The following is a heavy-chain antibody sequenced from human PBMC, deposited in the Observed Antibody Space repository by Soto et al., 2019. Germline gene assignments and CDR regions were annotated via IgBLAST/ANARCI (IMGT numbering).Heavy chain of an antibody. V-gene: IGHV4-34*01. CDR3: ARGNDFWNGYYICRYFDY. CDR2: INHSSRT. J-gene: IGHJ4*02. D-gene: IGHD3-3*01. Sequence: ELIGAINHSSRTRYNPSLKPRATISVATSQNQVSLNLSSVTAADTAVYFCARGNDFWNGYYICRYFDYWGLGTLVTVSS.